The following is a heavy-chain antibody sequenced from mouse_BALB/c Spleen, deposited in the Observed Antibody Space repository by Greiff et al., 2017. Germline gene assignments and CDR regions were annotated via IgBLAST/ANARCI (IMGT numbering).Heavy chain of an antibody. J-gene: IGHJ1*01. CDR3: APYYDYDRYFDV. CDR2: ISSGGGST. D-gene: IGHD2-4*01. CDR1: GFAFSSYD. Sequence: EVNVVESGGGLVKPGGSLKLSCAASGFAFSSYDMYWVRQTPEKRLEWVAYISSGGGSTYYPDTVKGRFTISRDNAKNTLYLQMSSLKSEDTAMYYCAPYYDYDRYFDVWGAGTTVTVSS. V-gene: IGHV5-12-1*01.